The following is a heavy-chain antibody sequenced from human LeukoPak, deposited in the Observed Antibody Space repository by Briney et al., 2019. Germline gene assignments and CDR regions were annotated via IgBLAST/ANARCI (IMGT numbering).Heavy chain of an antibody. CDR3: ARVDALVVITTSHYYYYYMDV. D-gene: IGHD3-22*01. Sequence: GGSLRLSCAASGFTFSSYEMNWVRQAPGKGLEWVSYISSSGSTIYYADSVKGRFTISRDNAKNSLYLQMNSLRAEDTAVYYCARVDALVVITTSHYYYYYMDVWGKGTTVTISS. CDR1: GFTFSSYE. CDR2: ISSSGSTI. V-gene: IGHV3-48*03. J-gene: IGHJ6*03.